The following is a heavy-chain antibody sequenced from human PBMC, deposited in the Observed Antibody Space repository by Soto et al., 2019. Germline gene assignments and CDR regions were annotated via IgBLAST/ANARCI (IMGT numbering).Heavy chain of an antibody. J-gene: IGHJ3*02. CDR3: ARHGGSIAVAGPGNDAFDI. D-gene: IGHD6-19*01. V-gene: IGHV4-61*08. Sequence: SETLSLTCTVSGGSISSGDYYWSWIRQPPGKGLEWIGYIYYSGSTNYNPSLKSRVTTSVDTSKNQFSLKLSSVTAADTAVYYCARHGGSIAVAGPGNDAFDIWGQGTMVTVSS. CDR2: IYYSGST. CDR1: GGSISSGDYY.